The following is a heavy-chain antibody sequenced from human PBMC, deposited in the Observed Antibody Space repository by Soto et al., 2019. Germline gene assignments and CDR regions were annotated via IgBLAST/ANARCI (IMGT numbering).Heavy chain of an antibody. J-gene: IGHJ6*04. CDR3: ARGVIGDYGMGV. D-gene: IGHD7-27*01. CDR1: GFSLSIYW. V-gene: IGHV3-74*01. Sequence: EVQLVESGGGLVQPGGSLRLSCAASGFSLSIYWMYWVRQAPGKGLVWVSRVNNDGSSTSYADSVKGRFTISRDNAKNSVYLQMHSLRAEDTAVYYCARGVIGDYGMGVWGEGTTVTVSS. CDR2: VNNDGSST.